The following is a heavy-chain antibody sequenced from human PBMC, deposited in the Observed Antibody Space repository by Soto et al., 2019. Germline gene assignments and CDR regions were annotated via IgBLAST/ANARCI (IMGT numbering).Heavy chain of an antibody. J-gene: IGHJ4*02. CDR3: ARDEGSGYYGSNFDY. D-gene: IGHD3-22*01. CDR1: GGTFSSYA. Sequence: ASVKVSCKASGGTFSSYAISWVRQAPGQGLEWMGGIIPIFGTANYAQKFQGRVTITADESTSTAYMELSSLRSEDTAVYYCARDEGSGYYGSNFDYWGQGTLVTVSS. CDR2: IIPIFGTA. V-gene: IGHV1-69*13.